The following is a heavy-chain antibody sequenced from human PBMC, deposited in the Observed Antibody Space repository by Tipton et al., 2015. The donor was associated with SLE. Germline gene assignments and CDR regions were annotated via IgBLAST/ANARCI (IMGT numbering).Heavy chain of an antibody. CDR2: ISGSSSYI. CDR3: ARSLSLDY. CDR1: GFTFSSYA. J-gene: IGHJ4*02. Sequence: SLRLSCAASGFTFSSYAMSWVRQAPGKGLEWVSAISGSSSYIYYADSVKGRFTISRDNAKNSLYLQMNSLRAEDTALYYCARSLSLDYWGQGTLVTVSS. V-gene: IGHV3-21*04.